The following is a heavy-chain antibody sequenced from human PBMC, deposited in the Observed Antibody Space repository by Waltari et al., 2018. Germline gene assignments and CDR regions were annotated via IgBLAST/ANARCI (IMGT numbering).Heavy chain of an antibody. V-gene: IGHV1-8*03. CDR3: ARNLAYSGSPWNGMDV. CDR1: GYTFTSYD. CDR2: MNPNSGNT. J-gene: IGHJ6*02. D-gene: IGHD1-26*01. Sequence: QVQLVQSGAEVKKPGASVKVSCKASGYTFTSYDINWVRQATGQGLEWMGWMNPNSGNTGYAQKFQGRVTITRNTSISTAYMELSSLRSEDTAVHYCARNLAYSGSPWNGMDVWGQGTRSPSP.